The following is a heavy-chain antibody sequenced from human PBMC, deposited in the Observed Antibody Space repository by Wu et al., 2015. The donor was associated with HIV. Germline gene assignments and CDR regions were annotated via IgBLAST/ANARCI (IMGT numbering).Heavy chain of an antibody. V-gene: IGHV1-2*02. CDR1: GYTFTNYY. Sequence: QVQLVQSGAEVKKPGASVKVSCGTSGYTFTNYYIHWVRQAPGHGLEWMAWINPSGGATIYAQKFQGRVTMTRDTSISTAYMELSRLRSDDTAVYYCARERGYRYEASYYGMDVRGQGTTVTVSS. CDR2: INPSGGAT. CDR3: ARERGYRYEASYYGMDV. D-gene: IGHD5-12*01. J-gene: IGHJ6*02.